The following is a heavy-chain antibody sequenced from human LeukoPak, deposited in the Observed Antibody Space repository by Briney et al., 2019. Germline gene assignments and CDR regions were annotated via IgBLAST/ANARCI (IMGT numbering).Heavy chain of an antibody. CDR1: GYTFSSYW. V-gene: IGHV5-51*01. D-gene: IGHD1-26*01. J-gene: IGHJ4*02. CDR2: IYPSNSDT. Sequence: GESLKISCKGSGYTFSSYWIGWVRQMPGKGLEWMGIIYPSNSDTRYSPSLQGQVTLSADKSISTAYLQWSSLRASDTAMYYCARQGSGILDYWGQGTLVTVSS. CDR3: ARQGSGILDY.